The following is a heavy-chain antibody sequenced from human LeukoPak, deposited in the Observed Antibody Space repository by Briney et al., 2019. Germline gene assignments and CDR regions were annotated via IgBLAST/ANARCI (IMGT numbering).Heavy chain of an antibody. CDR2: ITPIIDSA. CDR3: TRVNLRGSQYNWFDP. D-gene: IGHD1-26*01. Sequence: GASVKVSCKTFGGTFRTHIFSWVRQAPGQGLEWMGKITPIIDSAKYSQKFRDRLTITGDSPTGTAYLQLSSLTPEDTALYYCTRVNLRGSQYNWFDPWGQGTLVIVSS. V-gene: IGHV1-69*08. J-gene: IGHJ5*02. CDR1: GGTFRTHI.